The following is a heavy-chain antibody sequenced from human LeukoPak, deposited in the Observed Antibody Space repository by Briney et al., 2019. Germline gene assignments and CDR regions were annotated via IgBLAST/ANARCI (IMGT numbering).Heavy chain of an antibody. CDR1: GGSICSYY. D-gene: IGHD4-23*01. J-gene: IGHJ3*01. Sequence: SETLSLTFTVSGGSICSYYWSWIPEPPGKTLKWIGVIYYSGSTNYNPSLKSRVTISVDTSKNQFSLKLSSVTAADTAVYYCARPSLDYGGIDAFDFWGQGTLVTVSS. CDR3: ARPSLDYGGIDAFDF. CDR2: IYYSGST. V-gene: IGHV4-59*08.